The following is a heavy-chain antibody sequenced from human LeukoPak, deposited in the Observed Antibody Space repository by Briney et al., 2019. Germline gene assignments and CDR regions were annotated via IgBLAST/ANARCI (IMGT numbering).Heavy chain of an antibody. CDR3: ARDYGGSYFLRYFDY. V-gene: IGHV3-21*01. D-gene: IGHD1-26*01. J-gene: IGHJ4*02. CDR2: ISSSSSYI. CDR1: GFTFSSYG. Sequence: PGGSLRLSCAASGFTFSSYGMHWVRQAPGKGLEWVSSISSSSSYIYYADSVKGRFTISRDNAKNSLYLQMNSLRAEDTAVYYCARDYGGSYFLRYFDYWGQGTLVTVSS.